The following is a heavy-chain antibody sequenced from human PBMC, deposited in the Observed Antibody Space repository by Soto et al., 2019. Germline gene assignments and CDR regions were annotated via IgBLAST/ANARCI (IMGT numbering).Heavy chain of an antibody. Sequence: PGESLKISCRGSTYIFTNYCITWVRQVPGRGLEWMGRIDPSDAYTSYSPSFHGHVTMSADKSSSTAFLHWSSLKDSDSAMYYCARHLKPPSAVGYYYGMALWGQGTPVTV. D-gene: IGHD3-3*01. J-gene: IGHJ6*02. CDR2: IDPSDAYT. V-gene: IGHV5-10-1*01. CDR3: ARHLKPPSAVGYYYGMAL. CDR1: TYIFTNYC.